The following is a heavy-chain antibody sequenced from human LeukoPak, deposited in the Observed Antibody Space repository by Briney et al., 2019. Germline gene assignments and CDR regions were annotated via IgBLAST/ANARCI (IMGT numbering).Heavy chain of an antibody. CDR3: ARRPSTMVRGVIMSWYNWFDP. CDR2: ISAYNGNT. D-gene: IGHD3-10*01. V-gene: IGHV1-18*01. J-gene: IGHJ5*02. Sequence: ASVKVSCKASGYTFTSYGISWVRQAPGQGLEWMGWISAYNGNTNYAQKLQGRVTMTTDTSTSTAYMELSSLRSEDTAVYYCARRPSTMVRGVIMSWYNWFDPWGQGTLVTVSS. CDR1: GYTFTSYG.